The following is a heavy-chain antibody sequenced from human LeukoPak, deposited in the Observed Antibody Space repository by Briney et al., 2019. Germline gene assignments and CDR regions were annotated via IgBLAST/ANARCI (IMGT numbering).Heavy chain of an antibody. D-gene: IGHD2-21*02. CDR1: GGSISSGSYH. Sequence: SETLSLTCTVSGGSISSGSYHWSWIRQPAGGGLEWIGRIFTSGSTNYNPSLKSRVTISVDTSKNQFSLKLSSVTAADTALYYCAREVDPVTDTGGDYWGQGILVTVSS. J-gene: IGHJ4*02. V-gene: IGHV4-61*02. CDR2: IFTSGST. CDR3: AREVDPVTDTGGDY.